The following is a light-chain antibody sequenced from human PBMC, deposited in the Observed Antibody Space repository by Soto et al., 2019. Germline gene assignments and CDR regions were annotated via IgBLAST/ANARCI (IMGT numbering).Light chain of an antibody. Sequence: EIVLTQSPPTLSLSPGEMATLSCRASLSVSSYLAWYQQKPGQAPRLLLYDASNRATGITARFSGSGSGTDFTLTISSLEPEDFAVYYCQQRSNWPPMYTFGQGTKLQIK. CDR3: QQRSNWPPMYT. CDR2: DAS. V-gene: IGKV3-11*01. J-gene: IGKJ2*01. CDR1: LSVSSY.